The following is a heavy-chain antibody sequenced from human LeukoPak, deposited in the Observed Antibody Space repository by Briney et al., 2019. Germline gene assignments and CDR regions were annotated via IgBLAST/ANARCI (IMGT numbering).Heavy chain of an antibody. J-gene: IGHJ5*02. D-gene: IGHD3-22*01. CDR3: ARDPGSGYVNNWFDP. V-gene: IGHV3-21*01. Sequence: PGGSLRLSCAASGFTFSSYSMNWVRQAPGKGLEWVSSISGSSSYIYYAGSVKGRFTISGDNAKNSLYLQMYSLRAEDTAVYYCARDPGSGYVNNWFDPWGRGTLVTVSS. CDR2: ISGSSSYI. CDR1: GFTFSSYS.